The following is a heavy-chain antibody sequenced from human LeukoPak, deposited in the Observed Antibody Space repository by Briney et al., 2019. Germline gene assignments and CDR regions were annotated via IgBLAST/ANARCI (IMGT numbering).Heavy chain of an antibody. D-gene: IGHD6-6*01. V-gene: IGHV3-21*01. J-gene: IGHJ4*01. CDR3: TRDASLSQLGGFDY. Sequence: KPGGSLRLSCAASEFTFSRYSMNWVRQAPGKGLEWVSTISSTSTYIYYADSVRGRFTISRDNTKNSVDLQMNSLRADDTAVYYCTRDASLSQLGGFDYWGHGSLVTVSS. CDR2: ISSTSTYI. CDR1: EFTFSRYS.